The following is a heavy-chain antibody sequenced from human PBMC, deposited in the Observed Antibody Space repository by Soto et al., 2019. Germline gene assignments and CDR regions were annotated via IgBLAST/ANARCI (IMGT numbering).Heavy chain of an antibody. CDR3: ARQYSSSSYWAYYYYYGMDV. V-gene: IGHV4-39*01. Sequence: NPSETLSLTCTVSGGSISSSSYYWGWIRQPPGKGLEWIGSIYYSGSTYYNPSLKSRVTISVDTSKNQFSLKLSSVTAADTAVYYCARQYSSSSYWAYYYYYGMDVWGQGTTVTVSS. CDR1: GGSISSSSYY. D-gene: IGHD6-6*01. J-gene: IGHJ6*02. CDR2: IYYSGST.